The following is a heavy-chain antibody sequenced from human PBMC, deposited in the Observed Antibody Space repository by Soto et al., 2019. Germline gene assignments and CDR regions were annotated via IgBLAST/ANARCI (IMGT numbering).Heavy chain of an antibody. CDR1: GFMFSDHY. CDR2: SRNKGQSYTT. D-gene: IGHD1-20*01. V-gene: IGHV3-72*01. J-gene: IGHJ4*02. Sequence: VQLVESGGGVVQPGGSLRLSCAASGFMFSDHYMDWVRQAPGQGLEWVGSSRNKGQSYTTVYAASVKGRFTVSRDGSKNALYLQMNSLKIEYTAMYYCARAGDIYDWTTFDDWGQGTLVPVFS. CDR3: ARAGDIYDWTTFDD.